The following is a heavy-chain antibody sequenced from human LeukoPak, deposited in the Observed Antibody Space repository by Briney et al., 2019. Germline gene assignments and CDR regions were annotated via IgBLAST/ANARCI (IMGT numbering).Heavy chain of an antibody. J-gene: IGHJ6*02. CDR3: ARGYSSSSFYYYHGMDV. CDR1: GFTFSSYG. Sequence: GGSLRLSCAASGFTFSSYGMHWVRQAPGKGLEWVAVIWYDGSYKYYADSVKGRFTISRDNSKNTLYLQMNSLRAEDTAVYYCARGYSSSSFYYYHGMDVWGQGTTVTVSS. D-gene: IGHD6-13*01. CDR2: IWYDGSYK. V-gene: IGHV3-33*01.